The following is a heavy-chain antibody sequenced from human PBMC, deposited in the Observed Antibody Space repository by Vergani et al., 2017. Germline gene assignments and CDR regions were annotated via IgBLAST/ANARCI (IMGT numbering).Heavy chain of an antibody. CDR3: ARSPAYDYVWGSYRFDY. CDR2: IIPIFGTA. J-gene: IGHJ4*02. Sequence: QVQLVQSGAEVKKPGSSVKVSCKASGGTFSSYAISWVRQAPGQGLEWMGGIIPIFGTANYAQKFQGRVTITADESTRAAYMELSSLRSEGTAVYYCARSPAYDYVWGSYRFDYWGQGTLVTVSS. D-gene: IGHD3-16*02. V-gene: IGHV1-69*01. CDR1: GGTFSSYA.